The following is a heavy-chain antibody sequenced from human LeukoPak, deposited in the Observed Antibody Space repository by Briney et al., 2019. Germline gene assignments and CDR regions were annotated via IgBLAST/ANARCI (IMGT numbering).Heavy chain of an antibody. Sequence: PGGSLRLSCAASGFTFSSYGMHWVRQAPGKGLVWVSRINSDGSSITYADSVRGRFTISRDNAKNKLYLQMKRSRVEDTAVSREGRVSVYDFDCWGQGTLVTVSS. V-gene: IGHV3-74*03. CDR3: GRVSVYDFDC. CDR1: GFTFSSYG. CDR2: INSDGSSI. D-gene: IGHD5/OR15-5a*01. J-gene: IGHJ4*02.